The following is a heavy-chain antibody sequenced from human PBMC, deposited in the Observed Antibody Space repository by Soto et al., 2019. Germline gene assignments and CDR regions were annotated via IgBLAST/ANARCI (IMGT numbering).Heavy chain of an antibody. D-gene: IGHD2-8*02. CDR2: IYHSGST. Sequence: SETLSLTCAVSGGSISSGGYSWSWIRQPPGKGLEWIGYIYHSGSTYHNPSLKSRVTISVDRSKNQFSLKLSSVTAADTAVYYCARDKITGLFDYWGQGTLVTVSS. V-gene: IGHV4-30-2*01. CDR3: ARDKITGLFDY. J-gene: IGHJ4*02. CDR1: GGSISSGGYS.